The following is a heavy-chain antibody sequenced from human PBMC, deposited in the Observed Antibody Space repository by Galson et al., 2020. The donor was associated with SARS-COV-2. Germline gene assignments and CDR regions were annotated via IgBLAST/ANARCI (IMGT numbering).Heavy chain of an antibody. D-gene: IGHD1-26*01. CDR1: GFTFSSYD. V-gene: IGHV3-23*01. CDR3: AKRSIRWELLFWFDP. Sequence: GGSLRLSCAGSGFTFSSYDMSWVRQAPGKGLEWVSAISDSGGNTYYADSVKGRFTISRDNSKNTLYLQMSSLRDEDTAVYYCAKRSIRWELLFWFDPWGQGTLVTVSS. CDR2: ISDSGGNT. J-gene: IGHJ5*02.